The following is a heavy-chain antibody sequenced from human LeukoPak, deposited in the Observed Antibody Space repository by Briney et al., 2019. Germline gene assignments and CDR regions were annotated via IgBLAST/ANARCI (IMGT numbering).Heavy chain of an antibody. V-gene: IGHV3-21*01. J-gene: IGHJ4*02. Sequence: PGGSLRLSCAASGFTFSSYSMNWVRQAPGKGLEWVSSISSSGTYMYYADSVKGRFTISRDNAKNSLYLQMNSLRAEDTAVYYCAKGLCGLGSLDYWGQGTLVTVSS. CDR2: ISSSGTYM. CDR1: GFTFSSYS. CDR3: AKGLCGLGSLDY. D-gene: IGHD5-12*01.